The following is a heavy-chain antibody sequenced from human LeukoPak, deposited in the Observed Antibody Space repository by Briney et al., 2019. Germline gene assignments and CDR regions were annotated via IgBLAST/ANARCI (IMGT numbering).Heavy chain of an antibody. J-gene: IGHJ4*02. CDR3: SRTAADRGGFDD. V-gene: IGHV6-1*01. Sequence: SQTLSRTCAISGDSVSSNSATWTWLRQSPSRVLEWLGRAYYKPNWYNDYAESVKSRITINPDTSKNQFSLQLTSVTPEDTAVYYCSRTAADRGGFDDWGQGTLVTVSS. D-gene: IGHD6-13*01. CDR2: AYYKPNWYN. CDR1: GDSVSSNSAT.